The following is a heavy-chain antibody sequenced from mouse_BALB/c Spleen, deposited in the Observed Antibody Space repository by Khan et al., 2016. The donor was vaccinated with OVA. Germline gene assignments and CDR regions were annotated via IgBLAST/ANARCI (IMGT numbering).Heavy chain of an antibody. D-gene: IGHD2-4*01. CDR2: IWGDGNT. J-gene: IGHJ4*01. CDR1: GFSLDSFG. V-gene: IGHV2-3*01. Sequence: QVQLKQSGPGLVAPSQSLSITCTVSGFSLDSFGVNWVRQPPGKGLEWLGVIWGDGNTNYHSGLKSRLTINKDNSKSQVFLRLNSLQTYDTATYCWADCSSCYYAMDSWGQGTSVTVSS. CDR3: ADCSSCYYAMDS.